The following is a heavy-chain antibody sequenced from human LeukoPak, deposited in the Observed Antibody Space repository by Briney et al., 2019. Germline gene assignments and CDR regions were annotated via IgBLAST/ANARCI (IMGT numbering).Heavy chain of an antibody. CDR2: ISAYNGNT. J-gene: IGHJ4*02. CDR3: ARDTIFGVGALDY. Sequence: ASVKVSCKASGYTFTSYGISWVRQAPGQGLEWMGWISAYNGNTNYAQKFQGRVTMTRDTSTSTVYMELSSLRSEDTAVYYCARDTIFGVGALDYWGQGTLVTVSS. CDR1: GYTFTSYG. D-gene: IGHD3-3*01. V-gene: IGHV1-18*01.